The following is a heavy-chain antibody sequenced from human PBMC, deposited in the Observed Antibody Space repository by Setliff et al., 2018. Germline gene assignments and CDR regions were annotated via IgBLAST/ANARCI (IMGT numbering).Heavy chain of an antibody. CDR1: GYTFTSYA. V-gene: IGHV1-3*01. J-gene: IGHJ4*02. CDR2: INAGNGNT. D-gene: IGHD6-19*01. Sequence: RASVKVSCKASGYTFTSYAMHWVRQAPGQRLEWMGWINAGNGNTKYSQKFQGRVTITRDTSASTAYMELSSLRSEDTAVYYCARDLFFRKIAVAGTFDYWGQGTLVTVSS. CDR3: ARDLFFRKIAVAGTFDY.